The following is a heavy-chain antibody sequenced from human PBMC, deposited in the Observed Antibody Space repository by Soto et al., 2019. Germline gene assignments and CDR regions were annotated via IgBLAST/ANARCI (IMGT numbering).Heavy chain of an antibody. CDR2: IYYSGNT. CDR1: GGSISSGGYY. CDR3: ARATYYYDSSGYSHRGLDY. V-gene: IGHV4-31*03. D-gene: IGHD3-22*01. Sequence: SETLSLTCTVSGGSISSGGYYWSWIRQHPGKGLEWIGYIYYSGNTYYNPSLKSRVTISEDTSKNQFSLKLSSVTAADTAVYYCARATYYYDSSGYSHRGLDYWGQGTLVTVDS. J-gene: IGHJ4*02.